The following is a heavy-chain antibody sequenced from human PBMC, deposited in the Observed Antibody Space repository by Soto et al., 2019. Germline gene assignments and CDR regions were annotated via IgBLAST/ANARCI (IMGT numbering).Heavy chain of an antibody. CDR2: MYNTGST. CDR1: DPSIISYY. D-gene: IGHD2-21*02. V-gene: IGHV4-59*01. Sequence: STTMYFTCTVSDPSIISYYWSWPRHPSGKGLEWIGYMYNTGSTIYNPSLKSRVTISVDTSKNQFSLKLNSVTAADTAVYYCARDLWGYCGADCYPLDVWGQGTTVTVS. J-gene: IGHJ6*02. CDR3: ARDLWGYCGADCYPLDV.